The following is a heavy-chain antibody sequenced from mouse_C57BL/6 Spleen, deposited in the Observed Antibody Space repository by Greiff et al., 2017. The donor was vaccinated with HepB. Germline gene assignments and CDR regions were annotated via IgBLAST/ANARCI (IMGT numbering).Heavy chain of an antibody. CDR3: ARDGYYDY. Sequence: QVQLKEPGAELVRPGSSVKLSCKASGYTFTSYWMHWVKQRPIQGLEWIGNIDPSDSETHYNQKFKDKATLTVDKSSSTAYMQLSSLTSEDSAVYYCARDGYYDYWGQGTTLTVSS. CDR2: IDPSDSET. V-gene: IGHV1-52*01. CDR1: GYTFTSYW. D-gene: IGHD2-3*01. J-gene: IGHJ2*01.